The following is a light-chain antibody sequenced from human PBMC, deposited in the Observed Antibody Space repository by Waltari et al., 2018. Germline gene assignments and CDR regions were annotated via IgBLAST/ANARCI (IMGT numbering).Light chain of an antibody. CDR1: QDISNH. CDR3: QQYDSLTLLT. Sequence: DIEMTQSPSSLSASVGGKVNITCRASQDISNHLSWFQQKPGKAPKLLIYDVSKLETGVASRFSGGGSRADFTLIINDVQPEDVATYYCQQYDSLTLLTFGQGTRLE. V-gene: IGKV1-33*01. J-gene: IGKJ5*01. CDR2: DVS.